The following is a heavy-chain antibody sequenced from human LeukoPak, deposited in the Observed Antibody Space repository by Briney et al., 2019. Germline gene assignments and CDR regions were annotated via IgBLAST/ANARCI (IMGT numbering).Heavy chain of an antibody. CDR3: AREGETYCSSTSCYTRGYSYGWDFDY. CDR1: GFTFSDYY. Sequence: GGSLRLSCAASGFTFSDYYMSWIRQAPGKGLEWVSYISSSGSTIYYADSVKGRFTISRDNAKNSLYLQMNSLRAEDTAVYYCAREGETYCSSTSCYTRGYSYGWDFDYWGQGTLVTVSS. J-gene: IGHJ4*02. V-gene: IGHV3-11*04. CDR2: ISSSGSTI. D-gene: IGHD2-2*02.